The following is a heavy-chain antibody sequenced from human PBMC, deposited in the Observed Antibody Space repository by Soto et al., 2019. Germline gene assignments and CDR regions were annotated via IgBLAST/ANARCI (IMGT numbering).Heavy chain of an antibody. CDR3: VRVGVGIGNHSDS. CDR1: NGSISGFY. J-gene: IGHJ4*02. D-gene: IGHD1-26*01. V-gene: IGHV4-59*12. CDR2: IHYSGRT. Sequence: QVQLQESGPGLVKPSETLSLTCSVSNGSISGFYWTWIRQPPGKILEWIGYIHYSGRTDYNPSLTSRATMSVDTSKNQFSLNLKSITAADTAVYYCVRVGVGIGNHSDSWGRGTLVTVSS.